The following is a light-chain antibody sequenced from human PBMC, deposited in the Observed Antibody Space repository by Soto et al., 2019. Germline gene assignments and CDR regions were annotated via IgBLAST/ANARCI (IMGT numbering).Light chain of an antibody. V-gene: IGKV3D-7*01. CDR1: QSISIN. Sequence: TQSPATLSLSPGERVTLSCRASQSISINLAWYQHKPGQAPRLLIDGASTRATGIPARFSGSGSGTDFTLTISSLQPEDFAVYFCQQDYNLPFTFGGGTKVDIK. CDR3: QQDYNLPFT. CDR2: GAS. J-gene: IGKJ4*01.